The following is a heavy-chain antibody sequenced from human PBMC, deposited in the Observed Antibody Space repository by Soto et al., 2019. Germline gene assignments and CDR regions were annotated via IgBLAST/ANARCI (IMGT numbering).Heavy chain of an antibody. CDR2: ISGDGDST. Sequence: EVQLLESGGNLVQPGGSLRLSCAVSGFTFRSYAMSWVRQAPGKGLEWVSLISGDGDSTYYADSVKGRFTISRDNSKNTLFLQMNSLRAEDTAVYYCTKEGGTVTKFDFWGQGTLVTVYS. V-gene: IGHV3-23*01. D-gene: IGHD4-17*01. J-gene: IGHJ4*02. CDR1: GFTFRSYA. CDR3: TKEGGTVTKFDF.